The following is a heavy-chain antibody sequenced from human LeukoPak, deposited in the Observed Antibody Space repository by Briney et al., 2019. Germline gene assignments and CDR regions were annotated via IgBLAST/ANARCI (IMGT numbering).Heavy chain of an antibody. CDR1: GGSISTYY. V-gene: IGHV4-4*07. CDR2: TYTSGNT. Sequence: TSETLSLTYTVSGGSISTYYWSWIRQPAGKGLEWIGRTYTSGNTHYNPSLKSRATMSVDTSKNQFSLKLSSVTAADTAVYYCAREPYCSSTSCFHMDVWGKGTTVTVSS. D-gene: IGHD2-2*01. J-gene: IGHJ6*03. CDR3: AREPYCSSTSCFHMDV.